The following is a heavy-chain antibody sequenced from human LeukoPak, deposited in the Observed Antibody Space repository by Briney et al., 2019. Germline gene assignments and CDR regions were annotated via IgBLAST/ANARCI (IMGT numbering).Heavy chain of an antibody. V-gene: IGHV1-18*01. CDR2: ISAYNGNT. CDR3: ASTPRQWLVNAHYVY. CDR1: GYTFTSYG. J-gene: IGHJ4*02. D-gene: IGHD6-19*01. Sequence: ASVKVSCKASGYTFTSYGISWVRQAPRQGLEWMGWISAYNGNTNYAQKLQGRVTMTTDTSTSTAYMELRSLRSDDTAVYYCASTPRQWLVNAHYVYWGQGTLVTVSS.